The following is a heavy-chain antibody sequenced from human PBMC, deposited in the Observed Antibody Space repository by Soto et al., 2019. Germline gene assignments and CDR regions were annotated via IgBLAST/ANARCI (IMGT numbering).Heavy chain of an antibody. CDR3: ARGGHVVVVTAAFDY. J-gene: IGHJ4*02. CDR2: INPSGGHT. V-gene: IGHV1-46*03. D-gene: IGHD2-21*02. CDR1: GNTFSNYY. Sequence: QVQLVQSGAEVKKPGASVKVSCKASGNTFSNYYIHWVRQAPGQGLEWMGTINPSGGHTTYAQKFRGRVTXTXXXSXXTLYMELTSLRSEDTAVYYCARGGHVVVVTAAFDYWGQGTLVTVSS.